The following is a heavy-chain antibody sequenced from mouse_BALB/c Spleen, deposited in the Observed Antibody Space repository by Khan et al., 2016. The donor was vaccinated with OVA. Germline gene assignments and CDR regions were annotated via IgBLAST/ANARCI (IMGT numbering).Heavy chain of an antibody. CDR1: GFSLTDYG. CDR2: IWGGGSA. V-gene: IGHV2-6-5*01. CDR3: AKLLCSHYYAMDY. Sequence: QVQLKASGPGLVAPSQSLSITCTVSGFSLTDYGVSWIRQPPGKGLEWLGLIWGGGSAYYNSVLKSRLSLSKENSKSKVFLTMNSLQTDDTDMYYYAKLLCSHYYAMDYWGQGTSVTVSS. D-gene: IGHD1-1*02. J-gene: IGHJ4*01.